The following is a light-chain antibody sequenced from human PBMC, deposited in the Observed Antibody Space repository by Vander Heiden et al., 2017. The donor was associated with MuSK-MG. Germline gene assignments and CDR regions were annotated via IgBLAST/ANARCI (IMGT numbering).Light chain of an antibody. J-gene: IGKJ2*01. V-gene: IGKV1-39*01. CDR1: QSISSF. CDR2: AGS. CDR3: QHRNSIFTS. Sequence: DIQMTKSPSSLSASVGDRVTITCRASQSISSFLNWYQQKPGHAPQLLIYAGSSLKSGVPSRFSGSGSGTEFTLTISSLQPEDSATYYCQHRNSIFTSFGQGTQVEIK.